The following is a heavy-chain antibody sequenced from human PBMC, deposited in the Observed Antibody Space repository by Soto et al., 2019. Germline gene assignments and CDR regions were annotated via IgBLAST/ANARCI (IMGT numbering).Heavy chain of an antibody. Sequence: QVQLQESGPGLVKPSQTLSLTCTVSGGSISSGDYYWSWIRQPPGKGLEWIGSLYYSGSTYYNPSRISRVTIAVDTSKNQFSLKLNAVTAAGTAVYYCASRHSSPSFDYWGQGTLVTVSS. CDR2: LYYSGST. J-gene: IGHJ4*02. CDR1: GGSISSGDYY. D-gene: IGHD6-13*01. CDR3: ASRHSSPSFDY. V-gene: IGHV4-30-4*01.